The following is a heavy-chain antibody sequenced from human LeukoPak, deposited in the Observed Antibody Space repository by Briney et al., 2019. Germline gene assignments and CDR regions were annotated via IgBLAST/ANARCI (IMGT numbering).Heavy chain of an antibody. CDR3: ARRQGYDQYYYDY. Sequence: SETLSLTCTVPGGSISSFNWSSVPQPPGKGLEWIGYIYYSGSTNYNPSLKSRVTISVDTSKNQFSLKLSSVTAADTAVYYCARRQGYDQYYYDYWGQGTLVTVSS. V-gene: IGHV4-59*01. CDR1: GGSISSFN. CDR2: IYYSGST. J-gene: IGHJ4*02. D-gene: IGHD5-18*01.